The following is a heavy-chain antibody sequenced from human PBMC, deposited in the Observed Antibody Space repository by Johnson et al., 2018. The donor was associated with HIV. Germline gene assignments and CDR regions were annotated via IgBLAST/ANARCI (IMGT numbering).Heavy chain of an antibody. J-gene: IGHJ3*02. D-gene: IGHD1-26*01. Sequence: VQLVESGGGLVQPGGSLRLSCVDSGVSFSSYWMSWVRQAPGKGLEWVANIKEDGSEKHYADSVKGRFTISRDNAKNSLYLQMNSLRAEDTALYYCAKVHSGQLVGYAFDIWGQGTMVTVSS. V-gene: IGHV3-7*05. CDR3: AKVHSGQLVGYAFDI. CDR2: IKEDGSEK. CDR1: GVSFSSYW.